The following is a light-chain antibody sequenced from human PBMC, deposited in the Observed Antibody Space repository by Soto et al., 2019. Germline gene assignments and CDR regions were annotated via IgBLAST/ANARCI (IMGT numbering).Light chain of an antibody. V-gene: IGKV3-11*01. CDR1: QSVSSY. Sequence: EIVLTQSPATLSLSPGERATLSCRASQSVSSYLTWYQQKPGQAPRLLIYDASKKATDIPARFSGSGSGTDLTLTIISLEPEDFAVSYCQQRSNWPWTFGQGTNVEIK. CDR3: QQRSNWPWT. CDR2: DAS. J-gene: IGKJ1*01.